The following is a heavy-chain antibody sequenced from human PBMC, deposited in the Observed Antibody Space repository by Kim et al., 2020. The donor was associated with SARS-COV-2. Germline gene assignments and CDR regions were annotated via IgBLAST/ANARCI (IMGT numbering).Heavy chain of an antibody. V-gene: IGHV3-64D*06. J-gene: IGHJ4*02. CDR3: VKDLGRSRSRYFDY. Sequence: ADSVKGRLTISRENSKNTLYLQMSSLRAEDTAVYYCVKDLGRSRSRYFDYWGQGTLVTVSS. D-gene: IGHD3-10*01.